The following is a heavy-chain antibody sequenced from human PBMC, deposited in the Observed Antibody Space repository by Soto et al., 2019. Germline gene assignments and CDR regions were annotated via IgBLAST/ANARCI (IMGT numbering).Heavy chain of an antibody. J-gene: IGHJ5*02. CDR2: IYHTGTT. Sequence: QLRESGPGLVKPSGTLSLTCFVSGASISSTYWWSWVRQTPGKRLEWIGQIYHTGTTSYTPSLKHRVTISLDKSNNQFSLRLTSMTAADTAVYYCATLPPRIVVVMTDLPTWGQGTLVTVSS. CDR1: GASISSTYW. CDR3: ATLPPRIVVVMTDLPT. V-gene: IGHV4-4*02. D-gene: IGHD2-15*01.